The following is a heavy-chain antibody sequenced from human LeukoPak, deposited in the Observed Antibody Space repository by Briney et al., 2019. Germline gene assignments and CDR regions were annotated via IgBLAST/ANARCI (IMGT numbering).Heavy chain of an antibody. CDR1: GFTFSSYA. J-gene: IGHJ4*02. CDR3: AKDIRFLEWLSITYFDY. CDR2: ISGSGGST. D-gene: IGHD3-3*01. V-gene: IGHV3-23*01. Sequence: PGGSLRLSCVVSGFTFSSYAMSWVRQAPGKGLEWVSAISGSGGSTYYADSVKGRFTISRDNSKNTLYLQMNSLRAEDTAVYYCAKDIRFLEWLSITYFDYWGQGTLVTVSS.